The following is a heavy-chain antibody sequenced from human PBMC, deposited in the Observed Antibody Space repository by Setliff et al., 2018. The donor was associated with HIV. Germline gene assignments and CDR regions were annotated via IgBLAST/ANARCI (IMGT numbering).Heavy chain of an antibody. D-gene: IGHD3-16*01. CDR1: GGSISSSSYY. Sequence: SETLSLTCTVSGGSISSSSYYWGWIRQPPGKGLEWIGEINHSGSTNYNPSLKSRVTISIDTSKNQFSLQLTSVTAADTAVYYCVNPSGAMGDFDSWGQGTLVTVSS. CDR2: INHSGST. CDR3: VNPSGAMGDFDS. J-gene: IGHJ4*02. V-gene: IGHV4-39*01.